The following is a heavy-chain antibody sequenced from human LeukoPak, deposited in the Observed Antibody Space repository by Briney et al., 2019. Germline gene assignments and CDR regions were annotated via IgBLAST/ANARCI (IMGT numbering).Heavy chain of an antibody. CDR2: TYYSGST. Sequence: SETLSLTCTVSGGSISSYYWSWIRQPPGKGLEWIGYTYYSGSTNYNPSLKSRVTISVDTSKNQFSLKLSSVTAADTAVYYCAKEMSGDYYYGMDVWGQGTTVTVSS. CDR3: AKEMSGDYYYGMDV. CDR1: GGSISSYY. V-gene: IGHV4-59*12. D-gene: IGHD3-10*01. J-gene: IGHJ6*02.